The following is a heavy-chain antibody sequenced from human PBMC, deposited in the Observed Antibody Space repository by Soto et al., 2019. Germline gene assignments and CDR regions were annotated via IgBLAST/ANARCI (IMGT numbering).Heavy chain of an antibody. V-gene: IGHV4-34*01. D-gene: IGHD3-10*01. J-gene: IGHJ4*02. CDR1: GGSFSGYY. Sequence: QVQLQQWGAGLLKPSETLSLTCAVYGGSFSGYYWSWIRQPPGKGLEWIGEINHSGSTNYNPSLKSRVTITVDASKEQFSRKLSAVDAAGTAVYYWARGRRGYYGSGSEYFDYWGQGTLVTVSS. CDR2: INHSGST. CDR3: ARGRRGYYGSGSEYFDY.